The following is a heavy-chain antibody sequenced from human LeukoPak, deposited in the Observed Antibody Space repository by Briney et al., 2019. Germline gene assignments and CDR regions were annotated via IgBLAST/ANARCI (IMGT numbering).Heavy chain of an antibody. CDR1: GGSISSYY. CDR2: IYYSGST. J-gene: IGHJ4*02. Sequence: SETLSLTCTVSGGSISSYYWSWIRQPPGKGLEWIGYIYYSGSTNYNPSLKSRVTISVDTSKNQFSLKLSSVTAVDTAVYYCARDTGVAGIFDYWGQGTLVTVSS. D-gene: IGHD6-19*01. CDR3: ARDTGVAGIFDY. V-gene: IGHV4-59*01.